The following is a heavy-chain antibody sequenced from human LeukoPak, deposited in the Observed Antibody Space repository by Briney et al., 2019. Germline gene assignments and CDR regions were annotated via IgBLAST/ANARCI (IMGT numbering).Heavy chain of an antibody. Sequence: TGGSLRLSCAVSGFSVSTNYMSWVRQAPGKGPEWVSLIYNDGSTYYADSVKGRFTISRDNSKNTLYLQMNSLRAEDTAVYYCAREWAASFDYWGQGALVAVSS. V-gene: IGHV3-53*01. CDR3: AREWAASFDY. CDR1: GFSVSTNY. J-gene: IGHJ4*02. CDR2: IYNDGST. D-gene: IGHD6-13*01.